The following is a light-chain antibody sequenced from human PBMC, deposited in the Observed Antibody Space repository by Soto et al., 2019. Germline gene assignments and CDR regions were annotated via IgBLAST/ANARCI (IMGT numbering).Light chain of an antibody. CDR3: QQSYSTSIT. CDR1: QSISSY. V-gene: IGKV1-39*01. CDR2: AAS. Sequence: IQMTQSPASRSASVGDRVTITCRASQSISSYLNWYQQKPGKAPKLLIYAASSLQSGVPSRFSGSGSGTDFTLTISSLQPEDFATYYCQQSYSTSITFGQGTRLEIK. J-gene: IGKJ5*01.